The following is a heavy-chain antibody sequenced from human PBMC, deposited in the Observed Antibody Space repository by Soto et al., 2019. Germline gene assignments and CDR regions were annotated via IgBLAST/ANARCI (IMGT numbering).Heavy chain of an antibody. J-gene: IGHJ6*02. V-gene: IGHV1-69*01. CDR1: GGTFSSYA. CDR2: IIPIFGTA. Sequence: QVQLVQSGAEVKKPGSSVKVSCKASGGTFSSYAISWVRQAPGQGREWMGGIIPIFGTANYAQKFQGRVTITADESTSTAYMELSSLRSEDTAVYCCARDPGGGYCSSTSCYRDYGMDVWGQGTTVTVSS. CDR3: ARDPGGGYCSSTSCYRDYGMDV. D-gene: IGHD2-2*02.